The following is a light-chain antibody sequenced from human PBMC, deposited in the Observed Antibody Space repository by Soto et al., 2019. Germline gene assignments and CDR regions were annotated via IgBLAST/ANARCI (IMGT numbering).Light chain of an antibody. CDR1: SSDVGGYNY. V-gene: IGLV2-14*01. Sequence: QSVLTQPASVSGSPGQSITISCTGTSSDVGGYNYVSWYQQHPGKAPKLMIYEVSNRPSGVSNRFSGSKSGNTASLTISGLQTGDEADYYCATWDSRLSSTVFGSGTKLTVL. J-gene: IGLJ1*01. CDR2: EVS. CDR3: ATWDSRLSSTV.